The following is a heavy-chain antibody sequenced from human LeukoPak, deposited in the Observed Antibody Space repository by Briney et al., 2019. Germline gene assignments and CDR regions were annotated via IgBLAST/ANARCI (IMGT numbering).Heavy chain of an antibody. CDR1: GYTFTGYY. CDR3: ARGPITMVRGVRGIY. D-gene: IGHD3-10*01. CDR2: INPNSGGT. V-gene: IGHV1-2*02. Sequence: GSVKVSCKASGYTFTGYYMHWVRQAPGQGLEWMGWINPNSGGTNYAQKFQGRVTMTRDTSISTAYMELSRLRSDDTAVYYCARGPITMVRGVRGIYWGQGTLVTVSS. J-gene: IGHJ4*02.